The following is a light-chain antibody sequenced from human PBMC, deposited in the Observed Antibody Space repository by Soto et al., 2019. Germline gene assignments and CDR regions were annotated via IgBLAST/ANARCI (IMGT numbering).Light chain of an antibody. V-gene: IGKV3D-15*01. J-gene: IGKJ5*01. CDR3: QQYNNWPPIT. CDR2: GAS. CDR1: QSVSNN. Sequence: EIGVTQSPGTLSLYPGERATLSCRASQSVSNNYLAWYQQKPGQAPRLLIYGASTRATGIPDRFSGSGSGTEFTLTISSLQSEDFAVYYCQQYNNWPPITFGQGTRLEIK.